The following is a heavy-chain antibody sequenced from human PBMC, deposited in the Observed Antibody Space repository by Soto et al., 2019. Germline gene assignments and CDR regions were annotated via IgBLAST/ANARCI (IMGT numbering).Heavy chain of an antibody. CDR1: GYTFTSYG. Sequence: ASVKVSCKASGYTFTSYGISWVRQAPGQGLEWMGWISAYNGNTNYAQKLQGRVTMTTDTSTSTAYMELRSLRSDDTAVYYCAGVYCSSTSCYDWFDPWGQGTLVTSPQ. CDR2: ISAYNGNT. CDR3: AGVYCSSTSCYDWFDP. D-gene: IGHD2-2*01. V-gene: IGHV1-18*04. J-gene: IGHJ5*02.